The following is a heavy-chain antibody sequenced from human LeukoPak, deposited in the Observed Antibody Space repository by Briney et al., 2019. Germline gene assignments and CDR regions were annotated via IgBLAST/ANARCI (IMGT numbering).Heavy chain of an antibody. Sequence: PSETLSLTCTVSGDSITSSTYYYWGWIRQPPGKGLEWIGSIFYSGTTYYNASLKSRVTISIDTSKNQFSLRLSSVTAADTAVYYCARDMAAAGYFDYWGQGILVTVSP. CDR3: ARDMAAAGYFDY. CDR1: GDSITSSTYYY. CDR2: IFYSGTT. V-gene: IGHV4-39*07. J-gene: IGHJ4*02. D-gene: IGHD6-13*01.